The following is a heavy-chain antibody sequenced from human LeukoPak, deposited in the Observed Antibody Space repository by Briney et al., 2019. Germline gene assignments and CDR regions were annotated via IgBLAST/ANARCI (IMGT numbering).Heavy chain of an antibody. Sequence: GGSLTLSCAASGFTVSSNYMSWVRQAPGKGLEWVSVIYSGGSTYYADSVKGRFTISRHNSKNTLYLQMKGVRGGDRAVYKCGRAVRGGWGFDYWGQGTLVTVSS. D-gene: IGHD3-16*01. V-gene: IGHV3-53*04. CDR2: IYSGGST. CDR3: GRAVRGGWGFDY. CDR1: GFTVSSNY. J-gene: IGHJ4*02.